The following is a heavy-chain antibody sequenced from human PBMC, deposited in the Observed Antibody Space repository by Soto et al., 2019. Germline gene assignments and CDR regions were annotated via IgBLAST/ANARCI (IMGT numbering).Heavy chain of an antibody. Sequence: SETLSLTCAVSGYSISSGYYWGWIRQPPGKGLEWIGSIYHSGSTYYNPSLKSRVTISVDTSKNQFSLKLSSVTAADTAVYYCARKEAENYYDSSGYSPRPFDYWGQGTLVTVS. D-gene: IGHD3-22*01. CDR2: IYHSGST. CDR3: ARKEAENYYDSSGYSPRPFDY. CDR1: GYSISSGYY. V-gene: IGHV4-38-2*01. J-gene: IGHJ4*02.